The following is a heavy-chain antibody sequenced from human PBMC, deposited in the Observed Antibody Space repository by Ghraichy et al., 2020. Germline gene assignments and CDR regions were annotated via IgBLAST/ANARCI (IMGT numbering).Heavy chain of an antibody. V-gene: IGHV4-30-2*01. J-gene: IGHJ4*02. CDR1: GGSISSDGGHS. Sequence: SETLSLTCAVSGGSISSDGGHSWSWIRQPPGKGLEWIGYIYHSGSTYYNPSLEGRVTFSVDRSKNQFSLKLSSVTAADTAVYYCARDGEGAYFDYWGQGTLVAVSS. CDR2: IYHSGST. CDR3: ARDGEGAYFDY. D-gene: IGHD3-10*01.